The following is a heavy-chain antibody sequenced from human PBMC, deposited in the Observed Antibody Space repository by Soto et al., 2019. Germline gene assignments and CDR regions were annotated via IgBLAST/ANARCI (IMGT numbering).Heavy chain of an antibody. D-gene: IGHD3-10*01. Sequence: EVQLVETGGGLIQPGGSLRLSCAASGFTVSSNYMSWVRQAPGKGLEWVSVIYSGGSTYYADSVKGRFTXSXXXXXXXXXXXXXXXXXXXXAVYYCARDRGVSPPNYYYYGMDVWGQGTTVTVSS. J-gene: IGHJ6*02. CDR1: GFTVSSNY. CDR2: IYSGGST. CDR3: ARDRGVSPPNYYYYGMDV. V-gene: IGHV3-53*02.